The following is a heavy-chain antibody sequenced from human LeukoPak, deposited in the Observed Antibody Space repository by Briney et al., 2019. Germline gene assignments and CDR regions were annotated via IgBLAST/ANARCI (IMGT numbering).Heavy chain of an antibody. CDR1: GFTFSSYA. CDR2: IWYDGSNK. V-gene: IGHV3-33*01. CDR3: AGERYFDWLTYDAFDI. Sequence: GRSLRLSCAASGFTFSSYAMHWVRQAPGKGLEWVAVIWYDGSNKYYADSVKGRFTISRDNSKNTLYLQMNSLRAEDTAVYYCAGERYFDWLTYDAFDIWGQGTMVTVSS. J-gene: IGHJ3*02. D-gene: IGHD3-9*01.